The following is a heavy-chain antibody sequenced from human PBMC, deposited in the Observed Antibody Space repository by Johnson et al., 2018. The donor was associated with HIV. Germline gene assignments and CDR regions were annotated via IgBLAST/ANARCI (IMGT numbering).Heavy chain of an antibody. CDR3: ARWGYSSGWTLGAFDI. D-gene: IGHD6-19*01. CDR1: GFTFSSYG. J-gene: IGHJ3*02. Sequence: QVQLVESGGGVVQPGGSLRLSCAASGFTFSSYGMHWVRQAPGKGLEWVAVISYDGSNKYHADSVKGRFTISRDNSKNPLYLQMNSLRAEDTAVYYCARWGYSSGWTLGAFDIWGQGTMVTVSS. V-gene: IGHV3-30*03. CDR2: ISYDGSNK.